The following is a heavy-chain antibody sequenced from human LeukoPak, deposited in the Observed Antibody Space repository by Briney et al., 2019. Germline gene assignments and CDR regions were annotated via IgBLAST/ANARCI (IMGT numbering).Heavy chain of an antibody. CDR3: ARGFRGASFDY. D-gene: IGHD1-26*01. J-gene: IGHJ4*02. CDR1: GGSMSSYY. V-gene: IGHV4-59*01. CDR2: IYHSGST. Sequence: MSSETLSLTCSVSGGSMSSYYWSWIRQSPGKGREWIGYIYHSGSTDYNSSLKSRATISEDTSKSQFSLKVSSVTAADTAVYYCARGFRGASFDYWGQGTLVTVSS.